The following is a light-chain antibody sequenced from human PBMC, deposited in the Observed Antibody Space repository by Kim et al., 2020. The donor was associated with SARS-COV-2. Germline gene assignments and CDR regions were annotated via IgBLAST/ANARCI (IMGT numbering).Light chain of an antibody. Sequence: ASVGDRVTITCRASQSISSWLAWYQQKPGKAPKLLIYDASSVESGVPSRFSGSGSGTEFTLTINSLQPDDFATYYCQQYNSYSLTFGGGTKVDIK. V-gene: IGKV1-5*01. J-gene: IGKJ4*01. CDR2: DAS. CDR3: QQYNSYSLT. CDR1: QSISSW.